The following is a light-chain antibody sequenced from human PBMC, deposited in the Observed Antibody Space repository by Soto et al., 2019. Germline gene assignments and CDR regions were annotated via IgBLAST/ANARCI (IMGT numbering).Light chain of an antibody. Sequence: ILMTQSPWAWAAPAGGGGPSTCRASQSISSYLNWYQQKPGKAPKLLIYAASSLQSGVPSRFSGSGSGTDFTLTISSLQPEDFATYYCQQRYRTPPITFGQGTQLEIK. CDR2: AAS. J-gene: IGKJ5*01. CDR1: QSISSY. V-gene: IGKV1-39*01. CDR3: QQRYRTPPIT.